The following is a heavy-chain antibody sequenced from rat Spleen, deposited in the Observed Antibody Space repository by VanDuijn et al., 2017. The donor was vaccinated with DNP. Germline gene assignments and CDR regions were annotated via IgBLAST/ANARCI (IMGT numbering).Heavy chain of an antibody. V-gene: IGHV5-25*01. CDR2: ISTSDGST. CDR1: GFTFSDYY. Sequence: EVKLVESGGGLVQPGRSLKLSCAGSGFTFSDYYMAWVRQAPTTGLEWVASISTSDGSTYYRDSVKGRFTVSRDNAKSTLYLQMDSLRSEDTATYYCARHATGYFDYWGQGVMVTVSS. CDR3: ARHATGYFDY. D-gene: IGHD4-2*01. J-gene: IGHJ2*01.